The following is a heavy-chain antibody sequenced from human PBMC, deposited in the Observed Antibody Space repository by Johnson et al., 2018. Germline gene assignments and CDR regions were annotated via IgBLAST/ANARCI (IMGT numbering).Heavy chain of an antibody. D-gene: IGHD4-17*01. CDR2: ISYDGTNK. V-gene: IGHV3-30*18. Sequence: QVQLVQSGGGVVQPGRSLRLSCAASGFPFNAYGMHWVRQAPGKGLEWVAVISYDGTNKYYVDSVKGRFTISSDNSKNTLYLQMNSLRAEDTAVYYCAKAATTIGRDAEYFQRGGQGALVTVSA. J-gene: IGHJ1*01. CDR3: AKAATTIGRDAEYFQR. CDR1: GFPFNAYG.